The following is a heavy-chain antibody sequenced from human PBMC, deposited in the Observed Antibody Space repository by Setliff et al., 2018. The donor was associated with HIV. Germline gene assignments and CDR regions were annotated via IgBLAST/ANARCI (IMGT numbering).Heavy chain of an antibody. CDR1: GFTFSNYE. J-gene: IGHJ4*02. CDR3: ARPNYYDSSGSFDY. CDR2: ISSSGTTI. Sequence: SCAASGFTFSNYEMNWVRQAPGKGLEWFSYISSSGTTIYYADSVKGRFTISRDNAKNSLYLQMNSLRAEDTAVYYCARPNYYDSSGSFDYWGQGTLVTVSS. V-gene: IGHV3-48*03. D-gene: IGHD3-22*01.